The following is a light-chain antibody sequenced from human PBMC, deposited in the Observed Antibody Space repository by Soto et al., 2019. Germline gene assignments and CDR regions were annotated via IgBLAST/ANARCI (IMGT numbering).Light chain of an antibody. CDR1: QSISSW. Sequence: GDRVTITFRASQSISSWLAWYQQKPGKAPKLLIYDASSLESGVPSRFSGSGSGTEFTLTISSLQPDDFATYYCQQYNSSPWTFGQGTKVDIK. J-gene: IGKJ1*01. CDR3: QQYNSSPWT. V-gene: IGKV1-5*01. CDR2: DAS.